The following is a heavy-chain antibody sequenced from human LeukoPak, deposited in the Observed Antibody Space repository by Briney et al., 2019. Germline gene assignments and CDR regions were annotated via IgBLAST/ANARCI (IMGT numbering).Heavy chain of an antibody. D-gene: IGHD3-22*01. J-gene: IGHJ3*02. CDR3: ASLHYYDSSGYYYPDAFDI. V-gene: IGHV4-61*01. Sequence: SETLSLTCTVSGDSFTSVTDYWAWIRQPPGKGLEWIGYIYYSGSTNYNPSLKSRVTISVDTSKNQFSLKLSSVTAADTAVYYCASLHYYDSSGYYYPDAFDIWGQGTMVTVSS. CDR2: IYYSGST. CDR1: GDSFTSVTDY.